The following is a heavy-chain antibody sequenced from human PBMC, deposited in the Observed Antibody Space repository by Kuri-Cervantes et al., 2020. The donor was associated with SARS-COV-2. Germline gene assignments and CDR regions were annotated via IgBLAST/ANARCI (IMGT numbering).Heavy chain of an antibody. Sequence: ASVKVSCKASGYSFTAYSYAWVRQAPGQGPEWIGWINVNDGDTSYARKVQGRVTMTTDTSTTTVYMDLRSLRSEDTAVYYCARDPTTVTTGIGMDVWGQGTTVTVSS. D-gene: IGHD4-17*01. CDR1: GYSFTAYS. CDR3: ARDPTTVTTGIGMDV. J-gene: IGHJ6*02. CDR2: INVNDGDT. V-gene: IGHV1-18*01.